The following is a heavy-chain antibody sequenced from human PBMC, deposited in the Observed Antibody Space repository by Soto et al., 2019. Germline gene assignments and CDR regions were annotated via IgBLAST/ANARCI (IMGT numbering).Heavy chain of an antibody. D-gene: IGHD4-4*01. CDR3: AKCLGHDYSNYYGMDV. CDR1: GFTFSSYA. CDR2: ISGSGGST. V-gene: IGHV3-23*01. Sequence: EVQLLESGGGLVQPGGSLRLSCAASGFTFSSYAMSWVRQAPGKGLEWVSAISGSGGSTYYADSVKGRFTISRDNSKNTLYLQMNSLRAEDTAVYYCAKCLGHDYSNYYGMDVWGQGTTVIVSS. J-gene: IGHJ6*02.